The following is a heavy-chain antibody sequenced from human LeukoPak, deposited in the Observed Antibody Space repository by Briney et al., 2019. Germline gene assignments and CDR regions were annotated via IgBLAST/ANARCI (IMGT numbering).Heavy chain of an antibody. CDR2: IKQDGSEK. Sequence: GGSLRLSCAASGSTFSSYWMSWVRQAPGKGLEWVANIKQDGSEKYYVDSVKGRFTISRDNAKNSLYLQMNSLRAEDTAVYYCARFWSGYYYYFDYWGQGTLVTVSS. D-gene: IGHD3-3*01. CDR3: ARFWSGYYYYFDY. J-gene: IGHJ4*02. CDR1: GSTFSSYW. V-gene: IGHV3-7*01.